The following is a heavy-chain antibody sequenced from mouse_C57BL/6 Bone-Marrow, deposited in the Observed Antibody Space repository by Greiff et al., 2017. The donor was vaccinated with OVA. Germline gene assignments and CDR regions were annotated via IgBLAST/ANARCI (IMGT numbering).Heavy chain of an antibody. CDR3: ARGNFGSSFYAMDY. D-gene: IGHD1-1*01. J-gene: IGHJ4*01. Sequence: EVMLVESVAELVRPGASVKLSSTASGFNIKNTYMHWVKQRPEQGLEWIGRIDPANDNTKYAPKFQGKATMTADTSSNTAYLQLSSLSSEDTAVYCCARGNFGSSFYAMDYWGQGTSVTVSS. V-gene: IGHV14-3*01. CDR1: GFNIKNTY. CDR2: IDPANDNT.